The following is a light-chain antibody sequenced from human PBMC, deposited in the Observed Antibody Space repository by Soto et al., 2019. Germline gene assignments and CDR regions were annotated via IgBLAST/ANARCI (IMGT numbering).Light chain of an antibody. CDR3: QQYNSYPWT. Sequence: DIQMTQSPSTLSASVGDRVTITCRASQSISSWLAWYQQKPGKAPKLLIYDASSLESGVPSTFSGCGSGTEFTLTISSLQPDDFATYYCQQYNSYPWTFGLGTKVDI. CDR1: QSISSW. CDR2: DAS. V-gene: IGKV1-5*01. J-gene: IGKJ1*01.